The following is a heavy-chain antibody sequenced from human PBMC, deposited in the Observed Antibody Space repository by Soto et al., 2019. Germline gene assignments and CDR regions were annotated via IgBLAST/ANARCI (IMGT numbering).Heavy chain of an antibody. CDR1: GGSISSSSYY. V-gene: IGHV4-39*01. J-gene: IGHJ6*02. CDR3: AKDMGATRGTYYYYYGMDV. Sequence: NPSETLSLTCTVSGGSISSSSYYWGWIRQPPGKGLEWIGSIYYSGSTYYNPSLKSRVTISVDTSKNQFSLKLSSVTAADTAVYYCAKDMGATRGTYYYYYGMDVWGQGTTVTVSS. CDR2: IYYSGST. D-gene: IGHD1-26*01.